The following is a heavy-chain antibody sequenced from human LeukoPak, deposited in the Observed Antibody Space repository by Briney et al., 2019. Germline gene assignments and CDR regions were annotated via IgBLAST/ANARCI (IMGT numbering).Heavy chain of an antibody. CDR2: IYYSGST. D-gene: IGHD1-14*01. J-gene: IGHJ3*02. V-gene: IGHV4-59*01. Sequence: KPSETLSLTCTVSGGSISSYYWSWIRQPPGKGLEWIGYIYYSGSTNYNPSLKSRVTISVGTSKNQFSLKLGSVTAADTAVYYCARVGCQTTCDAFDIWGQGTMVTVSS. CDR1: GGSISSYY. CDR3: ARVGCQTTCDAFDI.